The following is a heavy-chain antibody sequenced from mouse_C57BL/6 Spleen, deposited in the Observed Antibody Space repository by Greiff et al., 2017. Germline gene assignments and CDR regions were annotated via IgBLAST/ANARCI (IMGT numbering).Heavy chain of an antibody. CDR2: IDPETGGT. D-gene: IGHD1-1*01. CDR1: GYTFTDYE. V-gene: IGHV1-15*01. CDR3: TRPTFITTVVATDYAMDY. Sequence: QVQLQQSGAELVRPGASVTLSCKASGYTFTDYEMHWVKQTPVHGLEWIGAIDPETGGTAYNQKVKGKAILTADKSSSTAYMELRSLTSEDSAVYYCTRPTFITTVVATDYAMDYWGQGTSVTVSS. J-gene: IGHJ4*01.